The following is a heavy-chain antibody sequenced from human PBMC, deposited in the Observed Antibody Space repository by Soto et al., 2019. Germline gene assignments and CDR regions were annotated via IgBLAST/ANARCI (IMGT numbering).Heavy chain of an antibody. CDR2: IWYDGSNK. Sequence: QVQLVESGGGVVQPGRSLRLSCAASGFTFSSYGMHWVRQAPGKGLEWVAVIWYDGSNKYYADSVKGRFTISRDNSKNTLYLQMNSLRAEDTAVYYCARGGGIAAAGPYYYYGMAVWGQGTTVTVSS. J-gene: IGHJ6*02. CDR3: ARGGGIAAAGPYYYYGMAV. CDR1: GFTFSSYG. V-gene: IGHV3-33*01. D-gene: IGHD6-13*01.